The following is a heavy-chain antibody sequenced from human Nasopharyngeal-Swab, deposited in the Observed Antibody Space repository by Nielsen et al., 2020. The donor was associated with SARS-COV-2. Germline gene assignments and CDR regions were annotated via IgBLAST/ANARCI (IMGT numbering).Heavy chain of an antibody. CDR2: ISGSGGST. V-gene: IGHV3-23*01. J-gene: IGHJ5*02. CDR1: GFTFSSHA. Sequence: GGSLRLSCAASGFTFSSHAMSWVRQAPGRGLEWVPAISGSGGSTYYADSVKGRFTISRDNSKNTLDLQMNSLRAEDTAVYYCAKDGGIAVAGWFDPWGQGTLVTVSS. CDR3: AKDGGIAVAGWFDP. D-gene: IGHD6-19*01.